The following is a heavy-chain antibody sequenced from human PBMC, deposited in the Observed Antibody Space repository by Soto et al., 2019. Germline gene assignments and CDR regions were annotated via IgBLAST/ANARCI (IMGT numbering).Heavy chain of an antibody. CDR2: ISAYNGNT. Sequence: HVLLVQSGAEVKKPGASVKVSCKASGYTFTSYGISWVRQAPGQGLEWMGWISAYNGNTNYAQKLQGRVTMTTDTSTTTAYMELRSLRSDETAVYYCARVPLRQWRPGGGDYWGQGTLVTVSS. J-gene: IGHJ4*02. CDR3: ARVPLRQWRPGGGDY. V-gene: IGHV1-18*01. CDR1: GYTFTSYG. D-gene: IGHD6-19*01.